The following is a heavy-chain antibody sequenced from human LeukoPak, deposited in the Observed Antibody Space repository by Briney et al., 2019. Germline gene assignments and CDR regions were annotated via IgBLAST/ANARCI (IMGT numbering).Heavy chain of an antibody. J-gene: IGHJ4*02. CDR3: ARTWFGVDY. D-gene: IGHD3-10*01. CDR2: IYYSGST. Sequence: PSETLSLTCTVSGGSISSYYWSWIRQPPGKGLEWIGYIYYSGSTNYNPSLKSRVTISVDTSKNQFSLKLSSVTAADTAVYYCARTWFGVDYWGQGTLVTVSS. CDR1: GGSISSYY. V-gene: IGHV4-59*08.